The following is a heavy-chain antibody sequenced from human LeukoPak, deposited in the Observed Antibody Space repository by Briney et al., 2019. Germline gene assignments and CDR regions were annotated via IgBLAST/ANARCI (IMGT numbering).Heavy chain of an antibody. V-gene: IGHV1-8*03. J-gene: IGHJ4*02. D-gene: IGHD3/OR15-3a*01. Sequence: ASVKVSCKASGGTFSSYAISWVRQATGQGLEWMGWMNPNSGNTGYAQKFQGRVTITRNTSISTAYMELSSLRSEDTAVYYCARATRGLGLGHFDYWGQGTLVTVSS. CDR2: MNPNSGNT. CDR1: GGTFSSYA. CDR3: ARATRGLGLGHFDY.